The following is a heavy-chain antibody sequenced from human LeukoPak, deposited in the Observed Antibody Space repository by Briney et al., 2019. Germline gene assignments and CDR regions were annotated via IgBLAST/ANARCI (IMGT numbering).Heavy chain of an antibody. V-gene: IGHV3-23*01. CDR3: AKVKNYDILTGYLVDS. CDR2: ISGSGGST. D-gene: IGHD3-9*01. J-gene: IGHJ4*02. CDR1: GFIFSSYG. Sequence: GGSLRLSCAASGFIFSSYGMSWVRQAPGKGLEWVSGISGSGGSTYYEDSVKGRFTISRDNSENTLYLQMNSLRAEDTAVYYCAKVKNYDILTGYLVDSWGQGTLVTVSS.